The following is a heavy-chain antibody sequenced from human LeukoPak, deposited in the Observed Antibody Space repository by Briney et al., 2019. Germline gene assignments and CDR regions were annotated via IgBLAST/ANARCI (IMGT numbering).Heavy chain of an antibody. CDR1: GFTFSNYA. D-gene: IGHD3-9*01. Sequence: QPGASLRPSCAASGFTFSNYAMSWVRQAPGKGLEWVSAVSGRDTSTYYTDSVKGRFTISRDNSKNTLYLQMNSPSAEDTAIYYCAKWGDYDVLTGYYDSDYWGQGTLVTVSS. V-gene: IGHV3-23*01. CDR2: VSGRDTST. CDR3: AKWGDYDVLTGYYDSDY. J-gene: IGHJ4*02.